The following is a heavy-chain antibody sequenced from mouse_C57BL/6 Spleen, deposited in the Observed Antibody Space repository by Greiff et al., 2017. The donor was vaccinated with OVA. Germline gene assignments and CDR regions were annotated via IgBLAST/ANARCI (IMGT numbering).Heavy chain of an antibody. Sequence: VNVVESGAELVRPGASVTLSCKASGYTFTDYEMHWVKQTPVHGLEWIGAIDPETGGTAYNQKFKGKAILTADKSSSTAYMELRSLTSEDSAVYYCTRRGSYSPIAYWYFDVWGTGTTVTVSS. D-gene: IGHD2-12*01. J-gene: IGHJ1*03. CDR1: GYTFTDYE. CDR3: TRRGSYSPIAYWYFDV. V-gene: IGHV1-15*01. CDR2: IDPETGGT.